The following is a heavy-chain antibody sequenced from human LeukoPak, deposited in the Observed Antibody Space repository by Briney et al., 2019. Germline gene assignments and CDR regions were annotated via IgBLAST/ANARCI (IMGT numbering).Heavy chain of an antibody. D-gene: IGHD6-6*01. J-gene: IGHJ4*02. V-gene: IGHV1-18*01. CDR1: GYTFTSYG. Sequence: ASVKVSCKASGYTFTSYGISWVRQAPGQGLEWMGWISAYNGNTNYAQKLQGRVTMTTDTSTSTAYMELSSLRSEDTAVYYCARASPRYSSSGHFDYWSQGTLVTVSS. CDR3: ARASPRYSSSGHFDY. CDR2: ISAYNGNT.